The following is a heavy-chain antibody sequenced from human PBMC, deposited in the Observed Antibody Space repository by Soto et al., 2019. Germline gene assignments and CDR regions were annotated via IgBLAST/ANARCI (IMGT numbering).Heavy chain of an antibody. D-gene: IGHD5-18*01. Sequence: PGGSLRLSCAASGFTFSTYHMHWVRQAPGKGLEWVALIYYDGSNKYYADSVKGRFTISRDNSKNTLYLQMNSLRAEDTAVYYCAREGDTAQVSFFYYGMDVWGQGTTVTVSS. CDR1: GFTFSTYH. J-gene: IGHJ6*02. CDR2: IYYDGSNK. CDR3: AREGDTAQVSFFYYGMDV. V-gene: IGHV3-33*01.